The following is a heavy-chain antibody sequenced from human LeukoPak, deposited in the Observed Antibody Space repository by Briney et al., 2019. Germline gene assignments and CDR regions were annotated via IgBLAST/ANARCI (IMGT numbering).Heavy chain of an antibody. CDR2: IYYTGST. J-gene: IGHJ4*02. CDR1: GDSISSYY. Sequence: PSETLSLTCTVSGDSISSYYWSWIRQPPGKGLEWIGYIYYTGSTKYNRSLKSRVTISVDTSKNQFSLNLRSVTAADTAVYYCARLPYYDSSGTNWGQGVLVTVSS. D-gene: IGHD3-22*01. V-gene: IGHV4-59*08. CDR3: ARLPYYDSSGTN.